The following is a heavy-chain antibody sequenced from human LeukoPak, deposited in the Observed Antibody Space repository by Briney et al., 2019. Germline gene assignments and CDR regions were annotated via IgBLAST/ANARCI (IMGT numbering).Heavy chain of an antibody. CDR1: GFIFSTYW. J-gene: IGHJ4*02. Sequence: GGSLRLSCAASGFIFSTYWMSWVRQAPGKGLEWVANIKEDGSEKYYVDSVKGRFTISRDNAKKSLYLQMNSLRAEDTAVYYCARGRTQSGSLFDYWGQGALVTVSS. CDR3: ARGRTQSGSLFDY. V-gene: IGHV3-7*01. CDR2: IKEDGSEK. D-gene: IGHD1-26*01.